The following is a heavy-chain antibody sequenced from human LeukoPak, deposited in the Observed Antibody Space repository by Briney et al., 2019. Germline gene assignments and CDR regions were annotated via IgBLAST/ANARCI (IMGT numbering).Heavy chain of an antibody. J-gene: IGHJ4*02. D-gene: IGHD3-22*01. Sequence: SETLSLTCSVSGGSISSYSWSWIRQPAVKGLEWIGRMYTSGSTNYNPSLKSRVTISVDTSKNQFSLKLSSVTAADTAVYYCAGGDDSSGYYHDYWGQGTLVTVSS. V-gene: IGHV4-4*07. CDR3: AGGDDSSGYYHDY. CDR1: GGSISSYS. CDR2: MYTSGST.